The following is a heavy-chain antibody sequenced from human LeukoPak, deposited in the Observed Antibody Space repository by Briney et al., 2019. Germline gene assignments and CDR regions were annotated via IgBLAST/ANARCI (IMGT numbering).Heavy chain of an antibody. CDR2: IYYSVST. CDR1: GGSITSSNSY. V-gene: IGHV4-39*01. D-gene: IGHD3-16*02. J-gene: IGHJ4*02. Sequence: SETLSLTCTASGGSITSSNSYWGWIRQPPGKGLEWIGSIYYSVSTYYNPSLKSRVTISVDTSKNQFSLKLSSVTAADTAVYYCARHSGLSAPFDYWGQGTLVTVSS. CDR3: ARHSGLSAPFDY.